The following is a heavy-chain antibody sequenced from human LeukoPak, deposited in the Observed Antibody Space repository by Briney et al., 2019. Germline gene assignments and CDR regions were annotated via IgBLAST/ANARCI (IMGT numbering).Heavy chain of an antibody. CDR2: IRSKANSYAP. D-gene: IGHD5-12*01. CDR1: GFTFNGSA. CDR3: TSRGATDV. J-gene: IGHJ6*04. Sequence: PGGSLTLSCAASGFTFNGSAMLWLRPASGQEREWVDRIRSKANSYAPAYAASVKGTITISRDKSKNTADLQINNHKTEDNAGDYCTSRGATDVWGKGTTVTVSS. V-gene: IGHV3-73*01.